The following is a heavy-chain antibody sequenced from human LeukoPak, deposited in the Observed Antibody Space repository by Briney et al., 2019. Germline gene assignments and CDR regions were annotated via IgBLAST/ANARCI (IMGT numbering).Heavy chain of an antibody. D-gene: IGHD5-12*01. CDR3: AKDTQGSIVATIFGY. CDR1: GFTFDDYA. J-gene: IGHJ4*02. Sequence: GGSLRLSCAASGFTFDDYAMHWVRQAPGKGLEGVSGISWNSDSIGYADSVKGRFTISRDNAKNSLYLQMNSLRAEDTALYYCAKDTQGSIVATIFGYWGQGTLVTVSS. CDR2: ISWNSDSI. V-gene: IGHV3-9*01.